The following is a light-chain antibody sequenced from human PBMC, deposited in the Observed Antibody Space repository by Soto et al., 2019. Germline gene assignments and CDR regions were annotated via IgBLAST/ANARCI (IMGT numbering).Light chain of an antibody. CDR3: QQYNVWPLT. V-gene: IGKV3-15*01. Sequence: EIVMTQSPATLSVSPGERATLSCRASQSVGGHLAWFQQKPGQAPRLLIYGASTRATDIPARFSGSGSGTEFTLTLSSLQSEDFAVYYCQQYNVWPLTFGGGTKVEIK. CDR1: QSVGGH. CDR2: GAS. J-gene: IGKJ4*01.